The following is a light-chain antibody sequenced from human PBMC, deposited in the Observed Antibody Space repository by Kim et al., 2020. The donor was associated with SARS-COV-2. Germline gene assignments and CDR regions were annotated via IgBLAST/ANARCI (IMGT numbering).Light chain of an antibody. J-gene: IGKJ1*01. CDR3: QQYGDSPRT. CDR1: ESVSSN. Sequence: VSPGERATLSCRASESVSSNLAWYQQKPGQVPRLLIFGASTRATDMPARFSGSGSGTDFTLTISRVQPEDFAVYYCQQYGDSPRTFGQGTKVDIK. V-gene: IGKV3-15*01. CDR2: GAS.